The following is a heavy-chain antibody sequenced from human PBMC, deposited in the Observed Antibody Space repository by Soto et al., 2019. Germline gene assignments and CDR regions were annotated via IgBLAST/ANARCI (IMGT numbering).Heavy chain of an antibody. J-gene: IGHJ4*02. CDR3: AKHRHPHSPCRVETTTWLEY. V-gene: IGHV5-10-1*01. Sequence: GASLKISCETSGYSFTNFWISWVRQMPGKGLEWMGRIDPSDSYTNYSPSFQGPVTFSADESINTAYLQWSSLKASNIGMYYCAKHRHPHSPCRVETTTWLEYWAQGTLDTVSS. CDR2: IDPSDSYT. D-gene: IGHD6-19*01. CDR1: GYSFTNFW.